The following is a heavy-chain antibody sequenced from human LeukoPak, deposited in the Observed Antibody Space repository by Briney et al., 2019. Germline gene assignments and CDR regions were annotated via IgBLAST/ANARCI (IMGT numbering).Heavy chain of an antibody. D-gene: IGHD3-10*01. V-gene: IGHV3-48*04. Sequence: GGSLRLSCAASGFTFSSYSMNWVRQAPGKGLEWVSYISSSGSTIYYADSVKGRFTISRDNAKNSLYLQMNSLRAEDTAVYYCARERSSGEFDPWGQGTLVTVSS. CDR2: ISSSGSTI. J-gene: IGHJ5*02. CDR1: GFTFSSYS. CDR3: ARERSSGEFDP.